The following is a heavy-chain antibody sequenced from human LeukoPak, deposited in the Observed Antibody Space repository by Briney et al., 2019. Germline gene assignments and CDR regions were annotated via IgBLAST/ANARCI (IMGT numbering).Heavy chain of an antibody. V-gene: IGHV3-11*01. CDR3: AKGRPDWLSLDY. CDR1: GFPFSDYS. CDR2: ITSSGTTT. J-gene: IGHJ4*02. Sequence: GGSLRLSCAASGFPFSDYSMSWVRQAPGKGLEWVSYITSSGTTTYYADSVKGRFTISRDNARNSLYLQMNSLRAEDTAVYYCAKGRPDWLSLDYWGQGTLVTVSS. D-gene: IGHD3-9*01.